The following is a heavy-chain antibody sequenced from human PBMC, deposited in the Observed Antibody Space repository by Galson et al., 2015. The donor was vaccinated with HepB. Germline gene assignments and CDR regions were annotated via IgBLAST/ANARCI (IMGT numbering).Heavy chain of an antibody. Sequence: SLRLSCAASGLTFSLYAMHWVRQAPGKGLEWVALISYDGTKKYYADSVKGRFTISRDNSRNTLYLQMSSLRAEDTAVYYCARDLGFGLDYWGQGTLVIVSS. J-gene: IGHJ4*02. D-gene: IGHD3-16*01. V-gene: IGHV3-30-3*01. CDR2: ISYDGTKK. CDR1: GLTFSLYA. CDR3: ARDLGFGLDY.